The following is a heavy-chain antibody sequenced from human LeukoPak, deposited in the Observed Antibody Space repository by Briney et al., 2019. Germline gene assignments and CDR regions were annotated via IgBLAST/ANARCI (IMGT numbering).Heavy chain of an antibody. CDR3: ARRAGAYSHPYDY. Sequence: GGSLRLSCAASGFTFSSCNMNWVRQAPGKGLEWVSYISSSSSTIYYADSVKGRFTISRDNAKNSLYLQMNSLRAEDTAVYYCARRAGAYSHPYDYWGQGTLVTVSS. V-gene: IGHV3-48*01. J-gene: IGHJ4*02. D-gene: IGHD4/OR15-4a*01. CDR1: GFTFSSCN. CDR2: ISSSSSTI.